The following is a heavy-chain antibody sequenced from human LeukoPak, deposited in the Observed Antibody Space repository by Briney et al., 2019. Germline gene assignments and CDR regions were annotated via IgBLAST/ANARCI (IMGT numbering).Heavy chain of an antibody. CDR3: AREFGRVVVVVAATPSYHFDH. CDR2: INPSGGST. V-gene: IGHV1-46*01. Sequence: GASVKVSCKASGYTFTSYFMHWVRQAPGQGLDWMGIINPSGGSTSYAQKFQGRVTMTRDTSTSTVYMELSSLRSEDTAVYYCAREFGRVVVVVAATPSYHFDHWGQGTLVTVSS. J-gene: IGHJ4*02. D-gene: IGHD2-15*01. CDR1: GYTFTSYF.